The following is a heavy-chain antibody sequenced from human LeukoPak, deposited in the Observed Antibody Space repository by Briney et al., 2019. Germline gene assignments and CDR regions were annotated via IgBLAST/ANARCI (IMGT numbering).Heavy chain of an antibody. D-gene: IGHD3-22*01. CDR3: AGGYYYDSSGYLDY. CDR2: IYYSGTT. Sequence: SETLSLTCTVSGGSIGSSSYYWSWIRQPPGKGLEWIGNIYYSGTTKYNPSLKSRVTISVDTSKNQFSLKLSSVTAADTAVYYCAGGYYYDSSGYLDYWGQGTLVTVSS. CDR1: GGSIGSSSYY. J-gene: IGHJ4*02. V-gene: IGHV4-61*01.